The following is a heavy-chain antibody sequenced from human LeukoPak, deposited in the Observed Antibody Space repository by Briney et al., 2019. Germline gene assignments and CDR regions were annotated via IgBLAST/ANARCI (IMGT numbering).Heavy chain of an antibody. Sequence: SETLSLTCTVSGGSISSGSYYWSWIRQPAGKGLEWIGRIYTSGSTNYNPSLKSRVTISVDTSKNQFSLKLSSVTAADTAVYYCARGASMDDYVWGSYHNPYYFDYWGQGTLVTVSS. CDR1: GGSISSGSYY. D-gene: IGHD3-16*02. CDR3: ARGASMDDYVWGSYHNPYYFDY. J-gene: IGHJ4*02. CDR2: IYTSGST. V-gene: IGHV4-61*02.